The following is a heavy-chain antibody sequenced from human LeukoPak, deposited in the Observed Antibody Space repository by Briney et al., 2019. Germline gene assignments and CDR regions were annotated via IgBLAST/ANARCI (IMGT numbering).Heavy chain of an antibody. CDR2: IYTSGST. CDR3: ARDSFIAAAGDYYYYGMDV. CDR1: GGSISSGSYY. Sequence: PSETLSLTCTVSGGSISSGSYYWSWIRQPAGKGLEWIGRIYTSGSTIYNPSLKSRVTISVDTSKNQFSLKLSSVTAADTAVYYCARDSFIAAAGDYYYYGMDVWGQGTTVTVSS. V-gene: IGHV4-61*02. J-gene: IGHJ6*02. D-gene: IGHD6-13*01.